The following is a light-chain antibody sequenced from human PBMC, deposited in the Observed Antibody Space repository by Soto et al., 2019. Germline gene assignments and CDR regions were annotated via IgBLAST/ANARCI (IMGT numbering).Light chain of an antibody. CDR2: GVT. V-gene: IGLV2-14*01. J-gene: IGLJ1*01. CDR3: SSYTSGSSHYV. CDR1: SSDVGAYYS. Sequence: QYALTQPASVCGSPGQSITISCTGTSSDVGAYYSVSWYQHHPGKAPKLIIYGVTNRPSGVSNRFSGSKSGNTASLTISGLQAEDEADYHCSSYTSGSSHYVFGTGTKLTVL.